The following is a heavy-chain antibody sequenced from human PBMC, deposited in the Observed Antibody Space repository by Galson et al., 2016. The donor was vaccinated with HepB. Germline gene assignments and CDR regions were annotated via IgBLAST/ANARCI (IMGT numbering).Heavy chain of an antibody. J-gene: IGHJ4*02. Sequence: SVKVSCKVSGHTLIKLSMHWVRQAPGKGLEWMGRFNPEDGETIYAQKFQGRVTMTEDTSADTAYMEMSSLRSEDTAVYYCATAKYFCIKGVCYLENAMGPSAYWGEGTLVTVSS. D-gene: IGHD2-8*01. CDR2: FNPEDGET. CDR3: ATAKYFCIKGVCYLENAMGPSAY. CDR1: GHTLIKLS. V-gene: IGHV1-24*01.